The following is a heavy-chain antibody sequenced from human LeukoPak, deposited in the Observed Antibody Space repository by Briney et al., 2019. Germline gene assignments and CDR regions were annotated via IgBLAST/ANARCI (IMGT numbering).Heavy chain of an antibody. J-gene: IGHJ6*03. Sequence: PGGSLRLSCAASGFTFSSYGMHWVRQAPGKGLEWVAVIWYDGSNKYYADSVKGRFTISRDNSKNTLYLQMNSLRAEDTAVYYCARNQRRYYYRDVGGKGPTVTVP. V-gene: IGHV3-33*01. CDR3: ARNQRRYYYRDV. CDR2: IWYDGSNK. CDR1: GFTFSSYG. D-gene: IGHD2-2*01.